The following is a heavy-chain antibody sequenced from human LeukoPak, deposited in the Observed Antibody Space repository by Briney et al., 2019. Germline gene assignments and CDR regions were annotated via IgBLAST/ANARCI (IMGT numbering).Heavy chain of an antibody. CDR1: GFTFSTSW. J-gene: IGHJ4*02. V-gene: IGHV3-7*02. CDR2: IKGDGSVQ. Sequence: GGSLRLSCVASGFTFSTSWMNWVRQAPGKGLEWVANIKGDGSVQSYVDSVKGRFTISRDNAKNSLSLQMNSLRAEDTAVYYCARAIAVAGPYYFDYWGQGTLVTVSS. D-gene: IGHD6-19*01. CDR3: ARAIAVAGPYYFDY.